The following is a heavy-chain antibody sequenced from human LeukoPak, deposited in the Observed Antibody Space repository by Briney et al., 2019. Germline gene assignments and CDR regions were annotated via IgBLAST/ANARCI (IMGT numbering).Heavy chain of an antibody. D-gene: IGHD6-19*01. Sequence: GGSLRLSCAASGFTFNNYAMCWVRQAPGKGLEWLSCISGSGVNTFYADSVKGRFTISGDTPKNTLFLQMNSLRAEDTAVYYCAKRGGESNGWGAFDYWGQGTLVTVSS. CDR2: ISGSGVNT. CDR1: GFTFNNYA. V-gene: IGHV3-23*01. CDR3: AKRGGESNGWGAFDY. J-gene: IGHJ4*02.